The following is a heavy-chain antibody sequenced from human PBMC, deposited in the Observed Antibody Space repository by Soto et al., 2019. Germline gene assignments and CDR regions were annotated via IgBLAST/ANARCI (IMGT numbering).Heavy chain of an antibody. Sequence: PSETLSLTCTVSGGSISSYCWSWIRQPPGKGLECIGYICYSGNTNYNPSLKSRVTISVDTSRNQFSLRLTSVTAADTAVYYCARAHRIGDPHFDYWGQGTLVTVSS. V-gene: IGHV4-59*01. J-gene: IGHJ4*02. CDR3: ARAHRIGDPHFDY. CDR2: ICYSGNT. D-gene: IGHD4-17*01. CDR1: GGSISSYC.